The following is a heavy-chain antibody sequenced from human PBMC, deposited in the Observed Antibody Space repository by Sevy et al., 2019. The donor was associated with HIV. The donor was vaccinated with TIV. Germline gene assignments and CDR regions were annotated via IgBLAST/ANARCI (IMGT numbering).Heavy chain of an antibody. CDR1: GGSISSGGYY. D-gene: IGHD3-10*01. J-gene: IGHJ5*02. Sequence: SETLSLTCTVSGGSISSGGYYWSWIRQHPGKGLEWIGYIYYSGSTYYNPSLKSRVTISVDTSKNQFSLKLSSVTAADTAVYYCATCITRVRGVISWFDPWGQGTLVTVSS. V-gene: IGHV4-31*03. CDR2: IYYSGST. CDR3: ATCITRVRGVISWFDP.